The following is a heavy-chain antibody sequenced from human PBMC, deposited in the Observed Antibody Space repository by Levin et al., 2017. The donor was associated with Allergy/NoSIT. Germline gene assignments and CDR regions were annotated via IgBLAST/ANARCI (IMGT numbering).Heavy chain of an antibody. D-gene: IGHD5-18*01. CDR3: VRSVDTLVHHSLIDGFDI. CDR2: IDWDDDK. J-gene: IGHJ3*02. CDR1: GFSIKTGGMR. V-gene: IGHV2-70*04. Sequence: GSGPTLVKPTQTLTLTCSFSGFSIKTGGMRVSWIRQPPGEALEWLARIDWDDDKFYKPSLRTRLTVSTDTSKTQAVLTMTNMDPVDTATYYCVRSVDTLVHHSLIDGFDIWGQGTMVTVSS.